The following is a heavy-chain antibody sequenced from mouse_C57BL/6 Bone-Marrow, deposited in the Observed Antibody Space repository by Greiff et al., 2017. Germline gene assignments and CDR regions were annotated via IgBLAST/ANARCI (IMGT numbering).Heavy chain of an antibody. CDR1: GYTFTSYW. CDR2: IDPSDSYT. J-gene: IGHJ3*01. CDR3: AREERRLPFAY. V-gene: IGHV1-50*01. D-gene: IGHD3-2*02. Sequence: QVQLKQPGAELVKPGASVKLSCKASGYTFTSYWMQWVKQRPGQGLEWIGEIDPSDSYTNYNQKFKGKATLTVDTSSSAAYMHLSSLASDDSAVYYCAREERRLPFAYWGQGTLVTVSA.